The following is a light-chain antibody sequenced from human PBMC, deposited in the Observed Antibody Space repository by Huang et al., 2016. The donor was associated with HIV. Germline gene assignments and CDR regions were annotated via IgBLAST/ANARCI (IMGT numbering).Light chain of an antibody. CDR1: QGITNY. Sequence: DIQLTQSPSSLSASVGDRVTITCRASQGITNYLAWYQQKPGKVPKLLIYVASTLQSGVPARFSGSGFGTEFTLTISSLQPEDVATYYCQKYDSAPRTFGQGTKVEI. J-gene: IGKJ1*01. CDR3: QKYDSAPRT. CDR2: VAS. V-gene: IGKV1-27*01.